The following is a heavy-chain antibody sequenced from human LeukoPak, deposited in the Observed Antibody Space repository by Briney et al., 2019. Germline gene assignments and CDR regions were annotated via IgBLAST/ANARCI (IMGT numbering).Heavy chain of an antibody. CDR1: GFTFSNAW. J-gene: IGHJ5*02. Sequence: GGSLRLSCAASGFTFSNAWMSWVRQAPGKGLEWVGRIKSNTDGGTTDYAAPAKGRFTISRDDSKNTLYLQMNSLKTEDTAVYYCTTSITMIVPWGQGTLVTVSS. D-gene: IGHD3-22*01. CDR3: TTSITMIVP. CDR2: IKSNTDGGTT. V-gene: IGHV3-15*01.